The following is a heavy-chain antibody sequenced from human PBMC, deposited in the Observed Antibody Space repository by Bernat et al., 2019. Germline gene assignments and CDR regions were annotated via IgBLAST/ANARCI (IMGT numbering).Heavy chain of an antibody. D-gene: IGHD6-6*01. Sequence: QQQLKESGPRLVKPSETLSLTCTVSGGSISSSAYYWDWIRQPPGRGLEWIGGIYYSGRTYYNPSLRSRVSISVDTSRNHFSVKLSSVTAADTAVYYCARRGSSSPRNWFDPWGQGTLVTVYS. CDR3: ARRGSSSPRNWFDP. V-gene: IGHV4-39*02. CDR1: GGSISSSAYY. J-gene: IGHJ5*02. CDR2: IYYSGRT.